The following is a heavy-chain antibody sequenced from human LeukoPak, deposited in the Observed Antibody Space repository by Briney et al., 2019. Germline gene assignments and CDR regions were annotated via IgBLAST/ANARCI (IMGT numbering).Heavy chain of an antibody. D-gene: IGHD4-17*01. CDR3: VRDRFDYALDY. CDR1: GFSFFTHP. Sequence: GGSLRLSCAASGFSFFTHPMNWVRQAPGKGLEWVSYISISGSTMYYADSVKGRFTISRDNAKNSLYLQMDSLRADDTAVYYCVRDRFDYALDYWGQGALVTVSS. V-gene: IGHV3-48*04. CDR2: ISISGSTM. J-gene: IGHJ4*02.